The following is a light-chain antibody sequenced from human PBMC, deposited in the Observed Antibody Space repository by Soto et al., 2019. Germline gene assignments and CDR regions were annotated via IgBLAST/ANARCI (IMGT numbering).Light chain of an antibody. CDR3: QQYYSTPTWT. J-gene: IGKJ1*01. CDR1: QSVLYSSNNKNY. V-gene: IGKV4-1*01. Sequence: DIVMTQSPDSLAVSLGERATINCKSSQSVLYSSNNKNYLAWYQQKPGQPPKLLIYWASTRESGVPDRFSGSVSGTDFTLTISSLQAEDVAVYYCQQYYSTPTWTFGQGAKVDIK. CDR2: WAS.